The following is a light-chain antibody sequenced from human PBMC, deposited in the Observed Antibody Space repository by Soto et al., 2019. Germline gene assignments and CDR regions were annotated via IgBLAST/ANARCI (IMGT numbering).Light chain of an antibody. Sequence: EIGMTQSPATLSVSPGERATLSCRASQSVSSNLAWYQQKPGQAPRLLIYGASTRATGIPARFSGSGSGTEFTLTISSLEPEDFAVYYCQQETFGQGTKVDI. CDR3: QQET. CDR2: GAS. CDR1: QSVSSN. V-gene: IGKV3-15*01. J-gene: IGKJ1*01.